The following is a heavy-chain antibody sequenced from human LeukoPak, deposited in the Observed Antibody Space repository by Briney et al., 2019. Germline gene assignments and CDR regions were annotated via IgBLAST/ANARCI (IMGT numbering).Heavy chain of an antibody. CDR3: ARDYGGSYFADY. CDR2: VSSTGGGT. J-gene: IGHJ4*02. D-gene: IGHD1-26*01. Sequence: GGSLRLSCAVSGFIFSGYAMTWVRQAPGKGLEWVSAVSSTGGGTHYADSVKGRFTISRDNSKNTLYLQMNSLRAEDTAVYYCARDYGGSYFADYWGQGTLVTVSS. CDR1: GFIFSGYA. V-gene: IGHV3-23*01.